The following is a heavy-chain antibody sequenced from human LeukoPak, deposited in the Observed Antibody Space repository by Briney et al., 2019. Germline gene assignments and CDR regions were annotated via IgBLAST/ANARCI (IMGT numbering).Heavy chain of an antibody. J-gene: IGHJ4*02. CDR1: GFTLSGYP. Sequence: PGGSLRLSCAASGFTLSGYPMNWVRQAPGKGLEWVSYISNTSSTIYYAGSVKGRFTISRDNAKNSLFLQMNSLTDEDTAVYYCARDHGNSWDHDSWGQGTLVTVSS. CDR2: ISNTSSTI. D-gene: IGHD6-13*01. V-gene: IGHV3-48*02. CDR3: ARDHGNSWDHDS.